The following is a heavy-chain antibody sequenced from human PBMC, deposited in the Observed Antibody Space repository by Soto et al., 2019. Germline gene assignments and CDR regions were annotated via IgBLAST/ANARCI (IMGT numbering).Heavy chain of an antibody. CDR1: GFTFRDYA. CDR3: VRSRSGAVADSFDL. J-gene: IGHJ4*02. V-gene: IGHV3-23*01. D-gene: IGHD3-10*01. CDR2: ISGSLGSA. Sequence: TGGSLRLSCAASGFTFRDYAMSWVRQAPGKGLEWVSTISGSLGSAYYADSVKGRFTISRDNSKNTVYLEMNSLRPEDTGVYYCVRSRSGAVADSFDLWGQGTLVTVSS.